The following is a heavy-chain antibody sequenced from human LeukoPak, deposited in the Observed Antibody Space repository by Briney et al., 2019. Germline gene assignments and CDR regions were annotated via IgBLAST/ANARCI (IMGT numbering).Heavy chain of an antibody. Sequence: PSETLSLTCTVSGGSISSSSYYWGWIRQPPGKGLEWIGSIYYSGSTYYNPSLKSRVTISVDTSKNQFSLKLSSVTAADTAVYYCARDGGGTLVGYDTNGFDIWGQGTLVTVSS. CDR2: IYYSGST. V-gene: IGHV4-39*07. D-gene: IGHD5-12*01. CDR3: ARDGGGTLVGYDTNGFDI. J-gene: IGHJ3*02. CDR1: GGSISSSSYY.